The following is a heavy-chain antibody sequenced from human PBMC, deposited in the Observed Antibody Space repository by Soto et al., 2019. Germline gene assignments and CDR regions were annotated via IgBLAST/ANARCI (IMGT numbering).Heavy chain of an antibody. V-gene: IGHV1-69*06. J-gene: IGHJ6*02. CDR2: IIPIFGTA. CDR3: ARKGRGYSYGGGGHYYYYYGMDV. D-gene: IGHD5-18*01. Sequence: QVQLVQSGAEVKKPGSSVKVSCKASGGTFSSYAISWVRQAPGQGLEWMGGIIPIFGTANYAQKFQGRVTIAADKSASKGSMGLRGLGEGDTAVYYWARKGRGYSYGGGGHYYYYYGMDVWGQGTTVTVSS. CDR1: GGTFSSYA.